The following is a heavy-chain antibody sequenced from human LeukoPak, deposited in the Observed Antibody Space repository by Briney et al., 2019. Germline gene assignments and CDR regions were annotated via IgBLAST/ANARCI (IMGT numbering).Heavy chain of an antibody. CDR3: AREWRYSNGYGGQTSDY. V-gene: IGHV4-61*02. CDR1: GGSISSGSYY. Sequence: SETLSLTCTVSGGSISSGSYYWSWIRQPAGKGLEWIGRIYTSGSTNYNPSLKSRVTISVDTSKNQFSLKLSSVTAADTAVYYCAREWRYSNGYGGQTSDYWGQGTLVTVSS. D-gene: IGHD6-19*01. CDR2: IYTSGST. J-gene: IGHJ4*02.